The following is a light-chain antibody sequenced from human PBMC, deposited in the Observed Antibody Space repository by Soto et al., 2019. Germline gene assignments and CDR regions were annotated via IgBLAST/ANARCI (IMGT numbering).Light chain of an antibody. CDR2: DSS. J-gene: IGKJ4*01. Sequence: EILLTQSPATVSLSRGERATLSCRTSQSVGSSLAWYQQKPGQPPRLLIYDSSNRATGIPGRFSGSGSGTDFTLTISSLEPADFAVYYCQQRSLLFTFGGGTKV. CDR3: QQRSLLFT. CDR1: QSVGSS. V-gene: IGKV3-11*01.